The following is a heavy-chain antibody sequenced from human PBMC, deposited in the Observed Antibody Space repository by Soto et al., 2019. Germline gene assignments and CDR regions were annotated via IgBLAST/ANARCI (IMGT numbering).Heavy chain of an antibody. J-gene: IGHJ6*02. CDR2: TYYRSKWYN. Sequence: PSQTLSLTCAISGDSVSSDSAAWNWIRQSPSRGLEWLGRTYYRSKWYNDYALSVKSRITFNADTSKNQFSLQLNTLSPEDTAVYFCSRSGGSAYSYYGMDVWGQGTTVTLSS. D-gene: IGHD2-15*01. CDR1: GDSVSSDSAA. CDR3: SRSGGSAYSYYGMDV. V-gene: IGHV6-1*01.